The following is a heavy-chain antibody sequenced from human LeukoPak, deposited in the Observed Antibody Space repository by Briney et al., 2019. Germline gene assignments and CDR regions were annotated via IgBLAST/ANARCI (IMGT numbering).Heavy chain of an antibody. CDR3: ASLNTYYYECSGYYWNY. D-gene: IGHD3-22*01. CDR2: IIPIFGTA. CDR1: GGTFSSYA. V-gene: IGHV1-69*13. J-gene: IGHJ4*02. Sequence: SVKVCCKASGGTFSSYAISWVRQAPGQGLEWMGGIIPIFGTANYAQKFQGRVTITADESTSKAYMELSSLRSEDTAVYYCASLNTYYYECSGYYWNYWGQGTLVTVSS.